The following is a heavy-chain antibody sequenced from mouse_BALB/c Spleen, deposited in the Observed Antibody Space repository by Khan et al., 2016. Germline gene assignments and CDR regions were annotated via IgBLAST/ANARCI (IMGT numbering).Heavy chain of an antibody. J-gene: IGHJ4*01. V-gene: IGHV1-80*01. Sequence: QVQLQQSGAELVRPGSSVKISCKASDYAFSSYWMNWVKQRPGQGLEWIGQIYPGDGDTNYNGKFKGKATLTADKSSSTVYMQLSSLTSEDSAVYFCARGIVLRLFCAMDYWGQGTSVTVSS. CDR1: DYAFSSYW. CDR3: ARGIVLRLFCAMDY. D-gene: IGHD6-2*01. CDR2: IYPGDGDT.